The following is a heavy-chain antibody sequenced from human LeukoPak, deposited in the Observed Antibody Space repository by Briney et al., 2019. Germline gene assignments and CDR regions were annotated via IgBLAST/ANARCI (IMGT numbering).Heavy chain of an antibody. CDR1: GGSISISY. D-gene: IGHD1-26*01. J-gene: IGHJ4*02. CDR2: FYTSGST. CDR3: ARDPTTAL. Sequence: AETLSLTCTVCGGSISISYWSWIPHPAREGLECIGRFYTSGSTNYNFNPSLKSRVTMSVDTSKNQFSLTLTSVTDADTAVYYCARDPTTALWGQGTVVTVSS. V-gene: IGHV4-4*07.